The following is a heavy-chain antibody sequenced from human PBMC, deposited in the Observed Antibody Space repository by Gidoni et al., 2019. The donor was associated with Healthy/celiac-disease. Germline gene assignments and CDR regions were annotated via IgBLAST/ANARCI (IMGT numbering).Heavy chain of an antibody. J-gene: IGHJ6*02. Sequence: QVQLVESGGGVVQPGRSLRLSCAASGFTFSSYGMHWVRQAPGKGLEWVAVISYDGSNKYYADSVKGRFTISRDNSKNTLYLQMNSLRAEDTAVYYCAKDSSGYYFGSYGMDVWGQGTTVTVSS. D-gene: IGHD3-22*01. CDR2: ISYDGSNK. V-gene: IGHV3-30*18. CDR1: GFTFSSYG. CDR3: AKDSSGYYFGSYGMDV.